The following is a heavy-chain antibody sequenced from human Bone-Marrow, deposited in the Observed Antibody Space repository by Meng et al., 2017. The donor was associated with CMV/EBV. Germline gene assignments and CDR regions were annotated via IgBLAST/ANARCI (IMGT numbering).Heavy chain of an antibody. D-gene: IGHD3-9*01. V-gene: IGHV3-7*01. CDR1: GFTFSNYW. CDR3: ARDLTNGMDV. Sequence: GESLKISCAASGFTFSNYWMNWVRQAPGKGLEWVANIKQDGSEKYFMDSVKGRFTISRDNAKNSVYLQMNSLRAEDTAVYYCARDLTNGMDVWGQGTTVTVSS. CDR2: IKQDGSEK. J-gene: IGHJ6*02.